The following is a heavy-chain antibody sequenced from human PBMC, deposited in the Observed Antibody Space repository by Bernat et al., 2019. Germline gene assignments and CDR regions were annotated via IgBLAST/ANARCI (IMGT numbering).Heavy chain of an antibody. V-gene: IGHV4-59*01. J-gene: IGHJ4*02. CDR1: GGSISSYY. Sequence: QVQLQQSGPGLVKPSETLSLTCTVSGGSISSYYWSWIRQPPGQGLEWIGYIYPSGSTNYNPSLKSRVTISVDTSKNQFSLKLSSVTAADTAVYYCAREARITMGQGVIIYFDYWGQGTLVTVSS. CDR2: IYPSGST. D-gene: IGHD3-10*01. CDR3: AREARITMGQGVIIYFDY.